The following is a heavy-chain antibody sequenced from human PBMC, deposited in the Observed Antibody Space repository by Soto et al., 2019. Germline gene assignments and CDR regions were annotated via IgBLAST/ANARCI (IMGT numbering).Heavy chain of an antibody. CDR2: INHSGST. J-gene: IGHJ4*02. CDR1: GGSFSGYY. CDR3: ARLPPGVNIWGSYRYSQGFDY. D-gene: IGHD3-16*02. Sequence: SETLSLTCAVYGGSFSGYYWSWIRQPPGKGLEWIGEINHSGSTNYNPSLKSRVTISVDTSKNQFSLKLSSVTAADTAVYYCARLPPGVNIWGSYRYSQGFDYWGQGTLVTVSS. V-gene: IGHV4-34*01.